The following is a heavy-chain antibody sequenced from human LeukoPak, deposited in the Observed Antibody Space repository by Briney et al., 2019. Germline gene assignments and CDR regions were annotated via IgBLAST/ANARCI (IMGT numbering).Heavy chain of an antibody. V-gene: IGHV4-59*11. CDR2: IYYSGST. J-gene: IGHJ4*02. D-gene: IGHD5-18*01. CDR1: GGSISSHY. CDR3: ARDAFDSYGFNYFDY. Sequence: SETLSLTCTVSGGSISSHYWSWIRQPPGKGLEWIGYIYYSGSTNYNPSLKSRVTMSVDTSKNQFSLKLSSVTAADTAVYYCARDAFDSYGFNYFDYWGQGTLVTVSS.